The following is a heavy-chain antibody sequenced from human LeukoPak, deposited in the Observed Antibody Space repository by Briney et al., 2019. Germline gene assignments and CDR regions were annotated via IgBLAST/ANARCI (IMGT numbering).Heavy chain of an antibody. V-gene: IGHV3-30*02. CDR1: GFTFSSYG. D-gene: IGHD1-26*01. J-gene: IGHJ4*02. CDR3: SKDPSIVEPTPSGR. Sequence: PGGSLRLSCAASGFTFSSYGMHWVRQAPGKGLQWVAFIQYDGTNEYYADSVKGRFTISRDNSKNTLSLQMNSLRAEDTAVYYCSKDPSIVEPTPSGRGGQGTLVTVSS. CDR2: IQYDGTNE.